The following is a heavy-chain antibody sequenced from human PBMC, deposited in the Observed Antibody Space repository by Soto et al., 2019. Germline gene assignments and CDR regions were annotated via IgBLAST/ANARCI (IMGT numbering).Heavy chain of an antibody. CDR3: ARGMYSSSYSHFDY. D-gene: IGHD6-13*01. V-gene: IGHV1-18*04. CDR1: SEGSTSRG. Sequence: GASVKVSWKASSEGSTSRGSSWSRQALGQGLEWXGGXXAXXGXXXXXQXXXGRVTMTTDTSTGTAYMELTSLRSDDTAVYYCARGMYSSSYSHFDYWGQGTMVTASS. J-gene: IGHJ4*02. CDR2: XXAXXGXX.